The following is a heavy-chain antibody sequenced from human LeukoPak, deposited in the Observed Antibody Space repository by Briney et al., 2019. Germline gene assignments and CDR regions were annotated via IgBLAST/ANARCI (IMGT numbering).Heavy chain of an antibody. Sequence: PGGSLRLSCAASGFTFSSYSMNWVRQAPGKGLEWVSSISTSSTYIYYADSVKGRFTISRDNANNSLYLQMNSLRAEDTAVYYCARDPSLGKTQGLPFYGSGYSRALDYWGQGTLVTVSS. CDR1: GFTFSSYS. D-gene: IGHD3-10*01. CDR3: ARDPSLGKTQGLPFYGSGYSRALDY. V-gene: IGHV3-21*01. J-gene: IGHJ4*02. CDR2: ISTSSTYI.